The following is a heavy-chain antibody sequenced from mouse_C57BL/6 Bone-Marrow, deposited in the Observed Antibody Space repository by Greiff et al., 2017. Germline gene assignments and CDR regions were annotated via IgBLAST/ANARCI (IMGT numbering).Heavy chain of an antibody. Sequence: EVQLVESGGGLVQPGGSMKLSCAASGFTFSDAWMDWVRQSPEKGLEWVAEIRNKANNHATYYAESVKGRFTISRDDSKSSVYLQMNSLRAEDTGIYYCTRPPYYSAWFAYWGQGTLVTVSA. CDR1: GFTFSDAW. V-gene: IGHV6-6*01. CDR3: TRPPYYSAWFAY. CDR2: IRNKANNHAT. D-gene: IGHD2-12*01. J-gene: IGHJ3*01.